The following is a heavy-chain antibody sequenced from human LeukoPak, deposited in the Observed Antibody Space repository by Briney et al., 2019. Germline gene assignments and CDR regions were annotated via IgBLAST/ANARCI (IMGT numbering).Heavy chain of an antibody. J-gene: IGHJ4*02. CDR1: GYTFTSYG. CDR3: ARLWSDDY. Sequence: ASVKVSCKASGYTFTSYGISWVRQAPGQGLEWMGIINPNGGSTTYAQKLRGRVTMTRDMSTSTVYMELSSLRSEDTAVYYCARLWSDDYWGQGTLVTVSS. V-gene: IGHV1-46*04. D-gene: IGHD3-10*01. CDR2: INPNGGST.